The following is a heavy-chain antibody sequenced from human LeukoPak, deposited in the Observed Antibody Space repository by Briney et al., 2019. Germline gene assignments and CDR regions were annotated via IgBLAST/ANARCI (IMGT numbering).Heavy chain of an antibody. J-gene: IGHJ6*03. CDR2: INTNTGNP. CDR1: GYTFTSYG. V-gene: IGHV7-4-1*02. Sequence: ASVKVSCKASGYTFTSYGISWVRQAPGQGLEWMGWINTNTGNPTYAQGFTGRFVFSLDTSVSTAYLQISSLKAEDTAVYYCARGIGMGIVLMMHGNIDVWGKGTTVTVSS. CDR3: ARGIGMGIVLMMHGNIDV. D-gene: IGHD2-8*01.